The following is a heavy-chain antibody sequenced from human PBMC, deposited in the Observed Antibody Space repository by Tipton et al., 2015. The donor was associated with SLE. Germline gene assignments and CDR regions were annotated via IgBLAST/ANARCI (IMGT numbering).Heavy chain of an antibody. CDR2: ISHRGIT. D-gene: IGHD3-10*01. CDR1: RGSFTDYY. CDR3: ARDGGITTDIDV. Sequence: TLSLTCAVSRGSFTDYYWSWIRQPPGKGPEWIGEISHRGITNYNPSLKSRVTISVDTSKKQFSLRLMSVTAADTAAYYCARDGGITTDIDVWGKGITVTVSS. V-gene: IGHV4-34*01. J-gene: IGHJ6*03.